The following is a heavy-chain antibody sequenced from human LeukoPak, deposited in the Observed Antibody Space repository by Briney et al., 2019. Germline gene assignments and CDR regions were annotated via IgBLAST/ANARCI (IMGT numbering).Heavy chain of an antibody. Sequence: ASVRVSCKASGYTFTGYYMHWVRQAPGQGLEWMGWINPNTGDTHYAQKFQGRVSLTRDTSITTVYMELSRLTSDDTAIFYCAVAPGDYWGQGTLVTVSS. J-gene: IGHJ4*02. CDR3: AVAPGDY. D-gene: IGHD2-21*01. CDR1: GYTFTGYY. V-gene: IGHV1-2*02. CDR2: INPNTGDT.